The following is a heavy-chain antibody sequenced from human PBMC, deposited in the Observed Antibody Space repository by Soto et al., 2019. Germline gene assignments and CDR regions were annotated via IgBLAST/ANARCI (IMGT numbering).Heavy chain of an antibody. J-gene: IGHJ6*02. CDR2: IYPGDSDT. V-gene: IGHV5-51*01. CDR1: GYSFTSYW. D-gene: IGHD2-15*01. Sequence: GESLKISCKCSGYSFTSYWIGWVRQMPGKGLEWMGIIYPGDSDTRYSPSFQGQVTISADKSISTAYLQWSSLKASDTAMYYCARHNTAPRVAANYYYGMDVWGQGTTVTVSS. CDR3: ARHNTAPRVAANYYYGMDV.